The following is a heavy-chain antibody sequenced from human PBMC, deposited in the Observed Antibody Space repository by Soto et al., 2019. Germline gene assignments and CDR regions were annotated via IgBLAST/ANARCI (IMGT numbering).Heavy chain of an antibody. CDR1: GYSFTSYW. V-gene: IGHV5-51*01. Sequence: PGESLKISCKGSGYSFTSYWIGWVRQMPGKGLEWMGIIYPGDSDTRYSPSFQGQVTISADKSISTAYLQWSSMKASDTAMYYCARGGVNYDSSGYLSYWGQGTLVTVSS. CDR2: IYPGDSDT. J-gene: IGHJ4*02. CDR3: ARGGVNYDSSGYLSY. D-gene: IGHD3-22*01.